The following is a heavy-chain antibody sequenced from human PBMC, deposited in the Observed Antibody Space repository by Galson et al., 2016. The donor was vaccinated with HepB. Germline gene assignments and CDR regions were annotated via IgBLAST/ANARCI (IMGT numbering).Heavy chain of an antibody. D-gene: IGHD4/OR15-4a*01. J-gene: IGHJ4*02. Sequence: SETLSLTCAVSGGSISNDYWWSWVRQSPGKELEWIGEIYQTGTAHYNPSFTRRATISVDKSKNQFSLRLDSVTAADTAVYYCTRGTLGTAATMAFDYWGQGTLVSVSS. CDR3: TRGTLGTAATMAFDY. CDR1: GGSISNDYW. CDR2: IYQTGTA. V-gene: IGHV4-4*02.